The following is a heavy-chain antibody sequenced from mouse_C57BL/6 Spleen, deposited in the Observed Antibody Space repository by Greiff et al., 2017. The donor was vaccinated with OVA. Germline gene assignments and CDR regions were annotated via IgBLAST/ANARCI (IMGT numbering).Heavy chain of an antibody. V-gene: IGHV10-1*01. CDR1: GFSFNTYA. Sequence: EVKVEESGGGLVQPKGSLKLSCAASGFSFNTYAMNWVRQAPGKGLEWVARIRSKSNNYATYYADSVKDRFTISRDDSESMLYLQMNNLKTEDTAMYYCVRGDGSVDYWGQGTTLTVSS. CDR3: VRGDGSVDY. CDR2: IRSKSNNYAT. D-gene: IGHD1-1*01. J-gene: IGHJ2*01.